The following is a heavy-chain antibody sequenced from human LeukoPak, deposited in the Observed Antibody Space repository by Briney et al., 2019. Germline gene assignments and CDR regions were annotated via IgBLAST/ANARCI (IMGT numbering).Heavy chain of an antibody. CDR1: GLTFSHYG. CDR2: ITADGRNK. V-gene: IGHV3-30*18. J-gene: IGHJ4*02. Sequence: PGGSLRLSCAASGLTFSHYGMHWVRQAPGKGLEWVAVITADGRNKQYGDSVKGRFTISRDDSKNTVFLQMNDLRAEDTAVYYCAKDRSSTWSFDYWGQGTLVTVSS. D-gene: IGHD6-13*01. CDR3: AKDRSSTWSFDY.